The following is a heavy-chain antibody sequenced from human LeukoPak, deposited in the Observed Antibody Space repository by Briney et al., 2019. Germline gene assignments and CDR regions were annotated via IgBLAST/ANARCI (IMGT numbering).Heavy chain of an antibody. CDR1: GGSISSYY. CDR2: IYYSGST. J-gene: IGHJ5*02. Sequence: SETLSLTCTVSGGSISSYYWSWIRQPPGEGLEWIGYIYYSGSTNYNPSLKSRVIISVDTSKNQFSLKLSSVTAADTAVYYCARMGGYCSGGSCYDNWFDPWGQGTLVTVSS. V-gene: IGHV4-59*01. CDR3: ARMGGYCSGGSCYDNWFDP. D-gene: IGHD2-15*01.